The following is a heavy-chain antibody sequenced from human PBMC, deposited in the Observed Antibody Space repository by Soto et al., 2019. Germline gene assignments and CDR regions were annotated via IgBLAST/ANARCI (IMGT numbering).Heavy chain of an antibody. Sequence: VQLVESGGGLVQPGGSLRLSCAASGFTFSSYEMNWVRQAPGKGLEWVSYISSSGSTIYYADSVKGRFTISRDNAKNSLYLQMNSLRAEDTAVYYCARSYSSSWYQKYYYYYGMDVWGQGTTVTVSS. CDR3: ARSYSSSWYQKYYYYYGMDV. CDR2: ISSSGSTI. J-gene: IGHJ6*02. CDR1: GFTFSSYE. V-gene: IGHV3-48*03. D-gene: IGHD6-13*01.